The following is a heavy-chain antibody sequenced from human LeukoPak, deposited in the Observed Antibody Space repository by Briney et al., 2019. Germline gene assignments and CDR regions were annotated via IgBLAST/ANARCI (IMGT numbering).Heavy chain of an antibody. V-gene: IGHV3-23*01. CDR1: XFTXXTXX. J-gene: IGHJ4*02. CDR2: ISGSGAST. CDR3: AKDVGKWESLHFFDY. Sequence: SLRLSCLTSXFTXXTXXMSWVRQAPGKGLEWISXISGSGASTYHADSVTGRFTISRDNSRNTLYLQMNSLRGDDTAVYYCAKDVGKWESLHFFDYWGQGTLVTVSS. D-gene: IGHD1-26*01.